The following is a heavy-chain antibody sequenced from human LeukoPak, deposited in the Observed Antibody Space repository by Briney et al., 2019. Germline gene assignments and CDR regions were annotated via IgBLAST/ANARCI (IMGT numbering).Heavy chain of an antibody. D-gene: IGHD6-19*01. CDR1: GFTFSRYG. V-gene: IGHV3-30*02. J-gene: IGHJ4*02. CDR2: IRYDGSNK. Sequence: PGGSLRLSCAASGFTFSRYGLHWVPQALGKGLEWVAFIRYDGSNKYYADSVKGRFTISRDNSKNTLYLQMNSLRAEDTAVYYCARVAGNIIAGRGIDYWGQGTLVTVSS. CDR3: ARVAGNIIAGRGIDY.